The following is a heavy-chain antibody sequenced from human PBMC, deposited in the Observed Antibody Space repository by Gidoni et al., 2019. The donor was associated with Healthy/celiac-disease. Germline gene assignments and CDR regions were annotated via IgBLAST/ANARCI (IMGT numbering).Heavy chain of an antibody. D-gene: IGHD2-21*02. J-gene: IGHJ6*02. Sequence: EVQLVESGGVVVQPGGSLRLSCAASGFTFDDYTMHWVRQALGKGLEWVSLISWDGGSTYYADSVKGRFTISRDNSKNSLYLQMNSLRTEDTALYYCAKDIARVVTVSRGLGPDYYYYGMDVWGQGTTVTVSS. V-gene: IGHV3-43*01. CDR3: AKDIARVVTVSRGLGPDYYYYGMDV. CDR1: GFTFDDYT. CDR2: ISWDGGST.